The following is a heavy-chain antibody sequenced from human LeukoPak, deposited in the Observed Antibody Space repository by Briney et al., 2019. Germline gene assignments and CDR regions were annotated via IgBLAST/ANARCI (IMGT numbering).Heavy chain of an antibody. CDR3: TTEPLGYSSGWNYYYYGMDV. J-gene: IGHJ6*02. CDR2: IKSKTDGGTT. Sequence: GGSLRLSCAASGFTFSNAWMSWVRQAPGKGLEWVGRIKSKTDGGTTDYAAPVKGRFTISRDDSKNTLYLQMNSLKTEDTAVYYCTTEPLGYSSGWNYYYYGMDVWGQGTTVTVSS. V-gene: IGHV3-15*01. CDR1: GFTFSNAW. D-gene: IGHD6-19*01.